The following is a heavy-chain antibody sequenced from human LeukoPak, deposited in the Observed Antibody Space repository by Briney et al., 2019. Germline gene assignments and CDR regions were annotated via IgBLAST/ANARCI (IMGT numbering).Heavy chain of an antibody. Sequence: PSETLSLTCTVSGGAISSSSYYWGWIRQPPGKGLEWIGSIYYTGNSFYNPSLKSRLTMSVDTSKNQFSLKLSSVTAADTAVYYCARDRSYGSFENWGQGTLVTVSS. J-gene: IGHJ4*02. CDR3: ARDRSYGSFEN. V-gene: IGHV4-39*07. CDR2: IYYTGNS. D-gene: IGHD3-10*01. CDR1: GGAISSSSYY.